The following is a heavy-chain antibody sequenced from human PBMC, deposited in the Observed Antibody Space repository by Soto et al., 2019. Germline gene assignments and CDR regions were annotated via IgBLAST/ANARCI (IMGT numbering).Heavy chain of an antibody. CDR2: IIPIFGTA. Sequence: QVQLVQSGAEVKKPGSSVKVSCKASGGTFSSYAISWVRQAPGQGLEWMGGIIPIFGTANYAQKFQGRVTITAAKSTSTAFLELISLRSDDTAAYYCASGCRSTSCHEVYGMAVWGQGTTVTVAS. V-gene: IGHV1-69*06. CDR1: GGTFSSYA. CDR3: ASGCRSTSCHEVYGMAV. D-gene: IGHD2-2*01. J-gene: IGHJ6*02.